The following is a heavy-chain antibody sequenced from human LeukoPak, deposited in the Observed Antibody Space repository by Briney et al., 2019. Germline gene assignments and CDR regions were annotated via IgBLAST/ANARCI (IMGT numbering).Heavy chain of an antibody. D-gene: IGHD3-22*01. J-gene: IGHJ5*02. V-gene: IGHV4-31*03. CDR3: ARDAYYYDSSGQRWFDP. Sequence: PSQTLSLTCTVSGGSISSGGYYWSWIRQHPGKGLEWIGYIYYSGSTYYNPSLKSRVTISVDTSKNQFSLKLSSVTAADTAVYYCARDAYYYDSSGQRWFDPWGQGTLVTVSS. CDR1: GGSISSGGYY. CDR2: IYYSGST.